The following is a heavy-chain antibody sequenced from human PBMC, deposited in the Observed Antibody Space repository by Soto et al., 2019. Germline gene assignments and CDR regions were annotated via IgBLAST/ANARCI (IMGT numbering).Heavy chain of an antibody. CDR1: GYTFTSYG. CDR3: ASLATIGNDY. V-gene: IGHV1-18*01. D-gene: IGHD5-12*01. Sequence: ASVKVSCKASGYTFTSYGISWVRQSPGQGLEWMGWMSAYNGNTNYAQKLQRRVTMTTDTSTSTAYMELRSLRFYYTAVYDCASLATIGNDYWGQGTLVTVSS. J-gene: IGHJ4*02. CDR2: MSAYNGNT.